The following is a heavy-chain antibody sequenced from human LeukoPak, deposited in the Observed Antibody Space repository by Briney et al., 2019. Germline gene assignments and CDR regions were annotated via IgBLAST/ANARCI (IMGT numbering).Heavy chain of an antibody. Sequence: SETLSLTCAVYGGSFSGYYWSWIRQPPGKGLEWIGEINHSGSTNYNPSLKSRVTISVDTSKNQFSLKLSSVTAADTAVYYCARGRWRYESSGYYYDYWGQGTLVTVSS. CDR1: GGSFSGYY. CDR2: INHSGST. D-gene: IGHD3-22*01. V-gene: IGHV4-34*01. J-gene: IGHJ4*02. CDR3: ARGRWRYESSGYYYDY.